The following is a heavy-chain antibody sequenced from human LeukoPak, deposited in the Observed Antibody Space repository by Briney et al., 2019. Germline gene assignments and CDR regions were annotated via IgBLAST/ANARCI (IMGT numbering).Heavy chain of an antibody. Sequence: SETLSLTCTVSGGSISSGGYYWSWIRQHPGEGLEWIGYIYYSGSTYYNPSLKSRVTISADTSKNQFSLKLSSVTAADTAVYYCAIGDYGANTVYWGQGTLVIVSS. J-gene: IGHJ4*02. CDR2: IYYSGST. D-gene: IGHD4-23*01. CDR3: AIGDYGANTVY. CDR1: GGSISSGGYY. V-gene: IGHV4-31*03.